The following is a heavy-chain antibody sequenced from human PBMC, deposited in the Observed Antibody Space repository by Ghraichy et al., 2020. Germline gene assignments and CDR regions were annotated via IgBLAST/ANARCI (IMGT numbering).Heavy chain of an antibody. V-gene: IGHV1-18*01. Sequence: ASVKVSCKASGYTFTSYGISWVRQAPGQGLEWMGWISAYNGNTNYAQKLQGRVTMTTDTSTSTAYMELRSLRSDDTAVYYCAAPGGFLTTLPLDYCGQGTLVTVSS. CDR1: GYTFTSYG. CDR2: ISAYNGNT. CDR3: AAPGGFLTTLPLDY. J-gene: IGHJ4*02. D-gene: IGHD3-3*01.